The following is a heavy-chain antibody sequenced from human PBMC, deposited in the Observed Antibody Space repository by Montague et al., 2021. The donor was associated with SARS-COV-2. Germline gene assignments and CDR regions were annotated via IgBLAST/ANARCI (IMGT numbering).Heavy chain of an antibody. Sequence: CAISGDSVSSNTAAWNWIRQSPSRGLEWLGRTYYRSKWYNDYAVSVKSRISINADPSKNQYSLQLNSVTPEDTAVYYCARGISATNKWGQGTLVTVSS. CDR2: TYYRSKWYN. V-gene: IGHV6-1*01. D-gene: IGHD6-13*01. CDR3: ARGISATNK. J-gene: IGHJ4*02. CDR1: GDSVSSNTAA.